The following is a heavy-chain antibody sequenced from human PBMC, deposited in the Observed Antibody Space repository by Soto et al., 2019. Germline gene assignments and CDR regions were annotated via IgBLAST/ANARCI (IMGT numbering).Heavy chain of an antibody. V-gene: IGHV3-30-3*01. CDR3: ARVGVRFLEWLRSNWFDP. CDR2: ISYDGSNK. J-gene: IGHJ5*02. CDR1: GFTFSSYA. D-gene: IGHD3-3*01. Sequence: GGSLRLSCAASGFTFSSYAMHWVRQAPGKGLEWVAVISYDGSNKYYADSVKDRFTISRDNSKNTLYLQMNSLRAEDTAVYYCARVGVRFLEWLRSNWFDPWGQGTLVTVSS.